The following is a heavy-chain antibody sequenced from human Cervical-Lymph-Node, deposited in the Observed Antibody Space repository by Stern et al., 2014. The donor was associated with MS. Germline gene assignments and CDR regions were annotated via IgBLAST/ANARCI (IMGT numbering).Heavy chain of an antibody. V-gene: IGHV3-30*18. CDR2: ISYDGRNK. D-gene: IGHD5-18*01. CDR3: AKLTQLTYFYDY. CDR1: GLNFSNHG. J-gene: IGHJ4*02. Sequence: QVQLVESGGGVVQPGTSLRLSCGVSGLNFSNHGMHWVRRAPGKGLEWIAVISYDGRNKFYADSVMGRFSISRDNARNTLWLQMNSLRPEDTAIYFCAKLTQLTYFYDYWGQGTWVTVSS.